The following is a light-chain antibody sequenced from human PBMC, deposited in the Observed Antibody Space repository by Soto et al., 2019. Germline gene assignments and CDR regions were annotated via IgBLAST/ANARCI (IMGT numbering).Light chain of an antibody. Sequence: QSVLIQPPSASGTPGQRVTISCSGSSSNIGSNPVNWYQQLPGTAPKLLLFTNDQRPSGVPDRFSGSKSGTSASLAISGLQSGDEAVYYSAAWDDSLSGHVVFGGGTQLTVL. J-gene: IGLJ2*01. V-gene: IGLV1-44*01. CDR1: SSNIGSNP. CDR3: AAWDDSLSGHVV. CDR2: TND.